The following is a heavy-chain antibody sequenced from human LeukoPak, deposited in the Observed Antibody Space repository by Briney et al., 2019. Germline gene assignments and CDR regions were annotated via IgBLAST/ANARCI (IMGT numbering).Heavy chain of an antibody. V-gene: IGHV3-30*02. CDR2: IRYDGSNK. CDR3: AKEGELSPYYFDY. D-gene: IGHD3-16*02. CDR1: GFTFSSYG. Sequence: GGSLRLSCAASGFTFSSYGMHWVRQAPGKGLEWVAFIRYDGSNKYYADSVKGRFTISRDNSKNTLYLQMNSLRAEDTAVYYCAKEGELSPYYFDYWGQGTLVTVSS. J-gene: IGHJ4*02.